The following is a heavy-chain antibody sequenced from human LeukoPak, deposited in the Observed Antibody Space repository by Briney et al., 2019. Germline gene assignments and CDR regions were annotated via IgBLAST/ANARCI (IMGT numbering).Heavy chain of an antibody. CDR1: GGTFSSYA. CDR2: IIPIFGTA. J-gene: IGHJ3*02. Sequence: ASVKVSCKASGGTFSSYAISWVRQAPGQGLEWMGGIIPIFGTANYAQKFQARVTITTDESTSTAYMELSSLRSEDTAVYYCARDYYYDSSGFDAFDIWGQGTMVTVPS. CDR3: ARDYYYDSSGFDAFDI. V-gene: IGHV1-69*05. D-gene: IGHD3-22*01.